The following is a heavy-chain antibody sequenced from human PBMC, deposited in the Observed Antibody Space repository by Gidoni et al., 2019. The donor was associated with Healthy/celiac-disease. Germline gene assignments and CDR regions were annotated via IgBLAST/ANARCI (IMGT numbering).Heavy chain of an antibody. Sequence: QVQLVDSGGGGVQPGGSLGLSCAASGFTFRSYGMLLVRQAPGKGLEWVAVISDDGSNKYYADSVKGRFTISRDNSKNTLYLQMNSLRAEDTAVYYCAKDGGYSSGPNPLNYYYGMDVWGQGTTVTVSS. D-gene: IGHD6-19*01. CDR2: ISDDGSNK. V-gene: IGHV3-30*18. CDR3: AKDGGYSSGPNPLNYYYGMDV. J-gene: IGHJ6*02. CDR1: GFTFRSYG.